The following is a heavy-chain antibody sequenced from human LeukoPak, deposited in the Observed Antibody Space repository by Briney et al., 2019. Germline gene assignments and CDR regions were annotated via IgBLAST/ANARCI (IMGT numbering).Heavy chain of an antibody. CDR1: SGSISSSSYY. V-gene: IGHV4-39*01. J-gene: IGHJ4*02. D-gene: IGHD1-14*01. CDR3: ARGGSVTYRIDY. CDR2: IYYSGST. Sequence: MPSETLSLTCTVSSGSISSSSYYWGWIRQPPGKGLEWIGSIYYSGSTYYNPSLKSRVTISIDTPKNQFSLMLSSVTAADTAVYYCARGGSVTYRIDYWGQGTLVTVSS.